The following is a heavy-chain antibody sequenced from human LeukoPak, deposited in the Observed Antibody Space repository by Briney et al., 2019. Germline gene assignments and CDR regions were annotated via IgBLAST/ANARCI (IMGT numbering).Heavy chain of an antibody. CDR2: IYYSGST. Sequence: PSETLSLTCTVSGGSISNYYWTWIRQPPGKGLERIGYIYYSGSTNYNPSLRSRATISVDTSKKQFSLNLSSVTAADTALYYCARVATMVRGSNGMDVWGKGTTVTVSS. V-gene: IGHV4-59*01. CDR1: GGSISNYY. CDR3: ARVATMVRGSNGMDV. J-gene: IGHJ6*04. D-gene: IGHD3-10*01.